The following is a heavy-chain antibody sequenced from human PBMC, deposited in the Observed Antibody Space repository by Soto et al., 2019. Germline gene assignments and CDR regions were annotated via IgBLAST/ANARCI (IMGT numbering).Heavy chain of an antibody. D-gene: IGHD1-1*01. CDR1: GGSVRAPDW. J-gene: IGHJ5*01. V-gene: IGHV4-4*02. CDR2: VHISGHS. Sequence: SETLSLTCTLSGGSVRAPDWWNWVRQSPDKGLEWIAEVHISGHSNYNPSLRSRVSVSIDSSKNQFYLNLNSVTAADTAIYYCARGRQGCSANNCYFDPWGQGTQVTVSS. CDR3: ARGRQGCSANNCYFDP.